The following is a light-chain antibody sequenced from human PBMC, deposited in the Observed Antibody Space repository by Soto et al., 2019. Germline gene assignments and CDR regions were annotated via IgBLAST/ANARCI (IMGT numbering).Light chain of an antibody. Sequence: QSVLTQPPSVSAAPGQKVTISCSGSSSNIGNNYVSWYQQLPGTAPKLLIYDNDDRPSGIPDRFSGSKSGTSATLGITGLQTGEEADYYCGTWDSSLTAGVFGGGTKVTVL. V-gene: IGLV1-51*01. J-gene: IGLJ3*02. CDR1: SSNIGNNY. CDR2: DND. CDR3: GTWDSSLTAGV.